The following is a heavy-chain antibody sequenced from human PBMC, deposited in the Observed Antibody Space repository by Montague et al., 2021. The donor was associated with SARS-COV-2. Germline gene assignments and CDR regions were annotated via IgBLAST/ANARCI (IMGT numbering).Heavy chain of an antibody. CDR2: INYSGST. CDR3: VRRGGTYYYGSGSFDP. D-gene: IGHD3-10*01. J-gene: IGHJ5*02. CDR1: GDSITTTTYY. Sequence: SETLSLTCKVSGDSITTTTYYWVWIRQPPGKGLEWIGSINYSGSTFYNPSLKSRLSMSMDTSTNQFSLRLTSRTAADTAIYDCVRRGGTYYYGSGSFDPWGQGTLVAVSS. V-gene: IGHV4-39*01.